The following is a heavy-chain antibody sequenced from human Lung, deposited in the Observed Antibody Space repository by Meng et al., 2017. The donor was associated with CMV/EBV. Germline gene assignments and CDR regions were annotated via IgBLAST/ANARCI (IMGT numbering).Heavy chain of an antibody. J-gene: IGHJ4*02. Sequence: LICATSGFTFVEYAMHWVRQTPGKGLEWVSGISWNSANIGYADSVKGRFTISRDNAKKTLYLQMNSLRAEDTALYYCTKDRSFRGLDYWGEGPLVTVSS. CDR3: TKDRSFRGLDY. D-gene: IGHD3-10*01. CDR1: GFTFVEYA. V-gene: IGHV3-9*01. CDR2: ISWNSANI.